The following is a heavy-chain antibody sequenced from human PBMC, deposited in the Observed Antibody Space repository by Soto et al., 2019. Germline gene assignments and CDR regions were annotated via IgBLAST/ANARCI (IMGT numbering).Heavy chain of an antibody. V-gene: IGHV4-59*01. CDR3: ASGGNWFDP. Sequence: PSETLSLTCNVSGGSLSQYYWTWIRQSPEKGLEWIGYMYYNGNINYNPSLKSRVTISIDTSKNQFSLTLKSVSAADTAVYYCASGGNWFDPWGQGVLVTVSS. J-gene: IGHJ5*02. D-gene: IGHD3-16*01. CDR1: GGSLSQYY. CDR2: MYYNGNI.